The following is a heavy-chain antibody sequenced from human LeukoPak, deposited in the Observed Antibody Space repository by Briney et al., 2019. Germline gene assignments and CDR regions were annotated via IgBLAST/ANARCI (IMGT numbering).Heavy chain of an antibody. J-gene: IGHJ4*02. CDR2: INHSGST. D-gene: IGHD6-6*01. Sequence: SETLSLTCAVYGGSFSGYYWSWIRQPPGKGLEWIGEINHSGSTNYNPSLKSRVTISVDTSKNQFSLKLSSVTAADTAVYYCARGLSSSSLDYWGQGTLVTVPS. CDR1: GGSFSGYY. CDR3: ARGLSSSSLDY. V-gene: IGHV4-34*01.